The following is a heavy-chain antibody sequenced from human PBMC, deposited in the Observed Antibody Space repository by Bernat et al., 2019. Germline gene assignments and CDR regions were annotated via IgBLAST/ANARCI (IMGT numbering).Heavy chain of an antibody. J-gene: IGHJ2*01. D-gene: IGHD5-24*01. CDR2: VSYDGRNK. Sequence: VQLVESGGGVVQPGRSLRLSCVASGFTFSDYSLHWVRQAPGKGLEWVAVVSYDGRNKYYADSVKGRFTISRDNSKNTLYLQMNSLRAEDTAVYYCAKTPSRDGYNSWYFDLWGRGTLVTVSS. V-gene: IGHV3-30*04. CDR1: GFTFSDYS. CDR3: AKTPSRDGYNSWYFDL.